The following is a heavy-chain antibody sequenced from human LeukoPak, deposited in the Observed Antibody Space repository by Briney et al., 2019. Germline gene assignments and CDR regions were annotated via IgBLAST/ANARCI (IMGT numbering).Heavy chain of an antibody. CDR2: ISGDVRDT. CDR1: GFTFSSYW. V-gene: IGHV3-23*01. J-gene: IGHJ2*01. CDR3: AKDGYYSSANHFARLHFDL. D-gene: IGHD3-10*01. Sequence: PGGSLRLSCAASGFTFSSYWMSWVRQAPGKGLEWVSVISGDVRDTNYANPVKGRFTISRDNSKNTVFLQMNSLRVEDTAMYYCAKDGYYSSANHFARLHFDLWGRGTLVTVSS.